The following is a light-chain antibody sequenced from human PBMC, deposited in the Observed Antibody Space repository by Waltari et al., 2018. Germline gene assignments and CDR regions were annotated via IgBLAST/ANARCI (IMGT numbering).Light chain of an antibody. CDR3: QTGGHGTWV. CDR2: VSSDGSH. Sequence: QLVLTQSPSASASLGASVKLTCTLSSGHSRNIVAWLQQQPGKGPRFLMKVSSDGSHSKGDEIPVRFSGSSAGAERYLTIARVQSEEEADYYCQTGGHGTWVFGGGTKLTVL. J-gene: IGLJ3*02. V-gene: IGLV4-69*01. CDR1: SGHSRNI.